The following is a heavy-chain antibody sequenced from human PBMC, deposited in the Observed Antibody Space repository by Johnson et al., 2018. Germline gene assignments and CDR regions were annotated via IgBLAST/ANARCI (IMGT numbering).Heavy chain of an antibody. D-gene: IGHD1-26*01. J-gene: IGHJ3*02. CDR2: ISYSGDS. V-gene: IGHV4-30-4*01. Sequence: QVQLQESGPGLMKPSQTXSLTCTVSGGSISTDNYFWSWIRQPPGKDLEWIAYISYSGDSYYNPSLRSRFTISVDTAKNQFSLNLSSVTAADTAVYYCAREVGTPTSSDAFDIWGQGTMVTVSS. CDR1: GGSISTDNYF. CDR3: AREVGTPTSSDAFDI.